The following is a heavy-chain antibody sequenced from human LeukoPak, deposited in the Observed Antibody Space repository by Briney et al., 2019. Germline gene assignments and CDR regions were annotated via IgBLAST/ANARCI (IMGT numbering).Heavy chain of an antibody. D-gene: IGHD6-19*01. V-gene: IGHV3-23*01. J-gene: IGHJ3*02. CDR1: GFTFSSYA. Sequence: GGSLRLSCAASGFTFSSYAMNWVRQAPGKGLEWVSTIRGSGGSTYYADSVKGRFTISRDKSKNTLYLQMNSLRAEDTAVYYCASGIAVAGTGAFDIWGQGTMVTVSS. CDR2: IRGSGGST. CDR3: ASGIAVAGTGAFDI.